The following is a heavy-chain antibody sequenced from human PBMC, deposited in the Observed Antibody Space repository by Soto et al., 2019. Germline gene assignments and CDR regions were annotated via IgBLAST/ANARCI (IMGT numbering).Heavy chain of an antibody. V-gene: IGHV4-59*01. J-gene: IGHJ6*02. Sequence: PSETLSLTCTVSGGSISSYYWSWIRQPPGKGLEWIGYIYYSGSTNYNPSLKSRVTISGDTSKNQFSLKLSSVTAADTAVYYCARAYDSSANYYYYGMDVWGQGTTVTVSS. CDR2: IYYSGST. CDR1: GGSISSYY. D-gene: IGHD3-22*01. CDR3: ARAYDSSANYYYYGMDV.